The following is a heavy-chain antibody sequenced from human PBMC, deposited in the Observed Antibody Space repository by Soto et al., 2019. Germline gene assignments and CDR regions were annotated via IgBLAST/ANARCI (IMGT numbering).Heavy chain of an antibody. CDR3: ARDKPQVTTYAFDI. V-gene: IGHV1-3*01. CDR2: INADNGNT. J-gene: IGHJ3*02. D-gene: IGHD4-17*01. Sequence: GASVKVSCKASGYTFTSYAMHWVRQAPGQRLEWMGWINADNGNTNYSQKFQGRVTMTTDTSTSTAYMELRSLRSDDTAVYYCARDKPQVTTYAFDIWGQGTMVTVSS. CDR1: GYTFTSYA.